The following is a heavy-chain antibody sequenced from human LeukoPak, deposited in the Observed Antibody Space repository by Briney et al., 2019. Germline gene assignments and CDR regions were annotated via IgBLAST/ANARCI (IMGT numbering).Heavy chain of an antibody. Sequence: GASVKVSCKASGYTFTSYGISWVRQAPGQGLEWMGWISAYNGNTNYAQKLQGRVTMTTDTSTSTAYMELRSLRSDDTAGYYCARDILGYCSGGSCSAQGYWGQGTLVTVSS. V-gene: IGHV1-18*01. CDR3: ARDILGYCSGGSCSAQGY. J-gene: IGHJ4*02. CDR2: ISAYNGNT. CDR1: GYTFTSYG. D-gene: IGHD2-15*01.